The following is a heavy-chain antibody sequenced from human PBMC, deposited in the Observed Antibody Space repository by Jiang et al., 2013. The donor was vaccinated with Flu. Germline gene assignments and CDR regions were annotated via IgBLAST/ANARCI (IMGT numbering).Heavy chain of an antibody. CDR2: IYYGDSDI. J-gene: IGHJ6*02. Sequence: SLKISCKGSGYRFTNYWIGWVRQMPGKGLEWMGIIYYGDSDIRYSPSFQGQVTISADKSISTVYLQWRSLKPSDTAIYYCARGGRYCSGGSCYPYGMDVWGQGTTVTVSS. V-gene: IGHV5-51*01. D-gene: IGHD2-15*01. CDR1: GYRFTNYW. CDR3: ARGGRYCSGGSCYPYGMDV.